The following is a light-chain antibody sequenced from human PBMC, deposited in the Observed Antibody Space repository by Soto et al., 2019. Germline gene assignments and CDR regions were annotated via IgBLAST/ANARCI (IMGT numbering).Light chain of an antibody. CDR2: DAS. J-gene: IGKJ5*01. CDR1: QSVPRNY. V-gene: IGKV3D-20*01. CDR3: QQYATSPIT. Sequence: ENVLTQSPATLYLSPGERATLSCGASQSVPRNYLAWYQQKPGLAPRLLIYDASTRATGIPDRFSGSGSGTDFTLTVSRLEPEDFAVYYCQQYATSPITFGQGTRLEIK.